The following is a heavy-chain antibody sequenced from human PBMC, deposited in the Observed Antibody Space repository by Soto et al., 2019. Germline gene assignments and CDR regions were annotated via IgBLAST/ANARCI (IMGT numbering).Heavy chain of an antibody. CDR1: GFMFSGFG. CDR3: ANPSGYYFGLGSHDEASDM. D-gene: IGHD3-10*01. CDR2: ISKDGSKK. J-gene: IGHJ3*02. Sequence: GGSLRLSCAASGFMFSGFGMHWVRQAPGKGLQWVAGISKDGSKKYYADSVKGRFTISRDNSKKTLYLQMNSLRAEDTAVYYCANPSGYYFGLGSHDEASDMWGQGTGVTVSS. V-gene: IGHV3-30*18.